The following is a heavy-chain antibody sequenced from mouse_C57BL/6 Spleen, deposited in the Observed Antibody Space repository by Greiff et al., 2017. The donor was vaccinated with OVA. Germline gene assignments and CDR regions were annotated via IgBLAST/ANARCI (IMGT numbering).Heavy chain of an antibody. J-gene: IGHJ4*01. CDR2: ISYDGSN. V-gene: IGHV3-6*01. Sequence: EVKLVESGPGLVKPSQSLSLTCSVTGYSITSGYYWNWIRQFPGNKLEWMGYISYDGSNNYNPSLKNRISITRDTSKNQFFLKLNSVTTEDTATYYCARDPDYYAMDYWGQGTSVTVSS. CDR1: GYSITSGYY. CDR3: ARDPDYYAMDY.